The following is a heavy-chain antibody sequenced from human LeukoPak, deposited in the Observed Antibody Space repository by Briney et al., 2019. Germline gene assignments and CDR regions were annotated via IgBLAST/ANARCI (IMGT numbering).Heavy chain of an antibody. Sequence: SETLSLTCAVYGGSFSGYYWSWIRQPPGKGLEWIGEITHRGSTNYNPSLKSRVTISVDTSKNKFSLKLSSVTAADTAVYYCARYYRSSWYLGYVDYWGQGTLVTVSS. CDR2: ITHRGST. J-gene: IGHJ4*02. D-gene: IGHD6-13*01. V-gene: IGHV4-34*01. CDR1: GGSFSGYY. CDR3: ARYYRSSWYLGYVDY.